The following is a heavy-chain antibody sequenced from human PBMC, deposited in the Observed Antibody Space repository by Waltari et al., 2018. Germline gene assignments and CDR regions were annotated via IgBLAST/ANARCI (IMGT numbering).Heavy chain of an antibody. J-gene: IGHJ4*02. D-gene: IGHD5-12*01. CDR2: INRDGSTT. CDR3: VRGGSYGSMDY. CDR1: VFTFRDYW. Sequence: EVQLVESGGGALQPGGSLRLSCAASVFTFRDYWMYWVRQGPGKGLLWVSRINRDGSTTTYADSVKGRFTISRDNAKNTLDLQMNSVRVEDSAVYFCVRGGSYGSMDYWGQGTLVSVSS. V-gene: IGHV3-74*01.